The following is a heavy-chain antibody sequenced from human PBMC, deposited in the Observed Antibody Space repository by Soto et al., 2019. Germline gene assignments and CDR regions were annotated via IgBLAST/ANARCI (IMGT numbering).Heavy chain of an antibody. CDR3: AKDAAYYFDY. J-gene: IGHJ4*02. Sequence: GGALRLSCADSGFTFDNYAMHWVRQAPGKGLEWVSGISWDSGSIGYADSVRGRFTISRDNARNSLYLRMSSLRPEDTALYYCAKDAAYYFDYWGQGTLVTVSS. D-gene: IGHD6-25*01. V-gene: IGHV3-9*01. CDR1: GFTFDNYA. CDR2: ISWDSGSI.